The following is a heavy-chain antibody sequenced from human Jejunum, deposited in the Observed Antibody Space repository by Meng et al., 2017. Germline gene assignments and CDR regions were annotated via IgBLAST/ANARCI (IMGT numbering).Heavy chain of an antibody. V-gene: IGHV4-61*03. CDR2: VYYSGHT. CDR1: GDSVSSDNYY. CDR3: ARTPLYSGSYYFDP. Sequence: QVTLQEWGPGLVRPSETLVLTCTVSGDSVSSDNYYWSWNRQPPGKGLEWIGYVYYSGHTDCNPSLKSRLSISIDTSKNHFSLKLSSVTAADTAVYYCARTPLYSGSYYFDPWGQGALVIVSS. D-gene: IGHD1-26*01. J-gene: IGHJ4*02.